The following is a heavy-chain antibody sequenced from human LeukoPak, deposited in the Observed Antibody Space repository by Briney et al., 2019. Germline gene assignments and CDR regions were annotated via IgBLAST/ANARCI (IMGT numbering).Heavy chain of an antibody. V-gene: IGHV3-64*01. CDR2: ITSNGGST. CDR1: GFTFSSYT. J-gene: IGHJ6*03. CDR3: ARSRVLDLHYYYYMAV. D-gene: IGHD2-8*01. Sequence: GGSLRLSCAVSGFTFSSYTVHWVRQAPGKGLEYVSAITSNGGSTYYANSVKGRFTISRDNSKNTLYLQMGSLRVEDMAVYYCARSRVLDLHYYYYMAVWGKGTTVTVSS.